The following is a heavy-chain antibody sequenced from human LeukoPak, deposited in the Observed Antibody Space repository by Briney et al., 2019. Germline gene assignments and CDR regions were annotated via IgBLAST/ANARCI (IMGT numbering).Heavy chain of an antibody. D-gene: IGHD6-13*01. CDR3: AKGIAADY. CDR1: GFTFDDYA. J-gene: IGHJ4*02. Sequence: GGSLRPSCAASGFTFDDYAMHWVRQAPGKGLEWVSGISWNSGSIGYADSVKGRFTISRDNAKNSLYLQMNSLRAEDTALYYCAKGIAADYWGQGTLVTVSS. CDR2: ISWNSGSI. V-gene: IGHV3-9*01.